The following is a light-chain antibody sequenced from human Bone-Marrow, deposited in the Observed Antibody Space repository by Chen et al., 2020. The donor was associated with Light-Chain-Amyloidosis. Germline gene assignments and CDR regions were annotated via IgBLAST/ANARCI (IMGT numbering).Light chain of an antibody. Sequence: SYELTQPPSVSLSPGHNARNTPSGDDLPTKYAYWYQQKPGQAPVLVIHRDTERPSGISERFSGSSSGTTATLTISGVQAEDEADYHCQSADSSGTYEVIFGGGTKLTVL. CDR2: RDT. V-gene: IGLV3-25*03. CDR3: QSADSSGTYEVI. J-gene: IGLJ2*01. CDR1: DLPTKY.